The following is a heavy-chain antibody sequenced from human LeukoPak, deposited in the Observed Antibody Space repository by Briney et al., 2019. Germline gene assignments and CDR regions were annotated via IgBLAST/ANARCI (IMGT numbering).Heavy chain of an antibody. CDR1: GGSISGYY. J-gene: IGHJ4*02. Sequence: SETLSLTCTVSGGSISGYYWSWIRQPPGKGLEWIGYIYYTGSTNYNPSLKSRVTISVDTSKNQFSLKLTSVTAADTAVYYCARGLGGYWGQGTLVTVSS. V-gene: IGHV4-59*12. D-gene: IGHD1-26*01. CDR3: ARGLGGY. CDR2: IYYTGST.